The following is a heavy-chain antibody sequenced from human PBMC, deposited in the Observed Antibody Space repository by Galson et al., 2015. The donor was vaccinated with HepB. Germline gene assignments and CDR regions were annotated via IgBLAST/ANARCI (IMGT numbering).Heavy chain of an antibody. CDR1: GGTFSSYA. Sequence: SVKVSCKASGGTFSSYAISWVRQAPGQGLEWMGEIIPIFGTANYAQKFQGRVTITADETTSTAYMELSSLRSEDTAVYYCARGGEIFLAARHWGQGTLVTVSS. V-gene: IGHV1-69*13. D-gene: IGHD6-6*01. CDR3: ARGGEIFLAARH. CDR2: IIPIFGTA. J-gene: IGHJ4*02.